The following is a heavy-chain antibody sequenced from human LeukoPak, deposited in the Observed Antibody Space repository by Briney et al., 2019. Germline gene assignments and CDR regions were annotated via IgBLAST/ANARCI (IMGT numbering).Heavy chain of an antibody. CDR2: FSVSDQTT. CDR1: GFTFSSYA. CDR3: AKSDTPWGSWYYFDY. Sequence: PGGSLRLSCAASGFTFSSYAMSWVRQAPGKGLEWVSGFSVSDQTTYYADSVKGRFTISRDNSKNTLYLQMNSLRAEDTALYYCAKSDTPWGSWYYFDYWGQGTMVTVSS. D-gene: IGHD6-13*01. V-gene: IGHV3-23*01. J-gene: IGHJ4*02.